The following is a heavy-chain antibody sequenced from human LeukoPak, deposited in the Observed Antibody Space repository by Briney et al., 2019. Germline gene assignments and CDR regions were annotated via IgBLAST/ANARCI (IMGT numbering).Heavy chain of an antibody. CDR1: GFTFSSYA. D-gene: IGHD3-22*01. CDR3: ARGSRRGYYDSSGYPYYFDY. J-gene: IGHJ4*02. CDR2: ISSNGGST. Sequence: PGGSLRLSCAASGFTFSSYAMHWVRQAPGKGLEYVSAISSNGGSTYYANSVKGRFTISRDNSKNTLYLQMGSLRAEDMAVYYCARGSRRGYYDSSGYPYYFDYWGQGTLVTVSS. V-gene: IGHV3-64*01.